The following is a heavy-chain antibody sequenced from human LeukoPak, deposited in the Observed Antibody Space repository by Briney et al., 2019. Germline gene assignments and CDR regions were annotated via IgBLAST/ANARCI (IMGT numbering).Heavy chain of an antibody. Sequence: SETLSLTCNVFGVSISNYFWSWLRQPAGKGLEWIGRFYASGTTYYNPSLRSRVTLSMDTSKNHFSLKLTSVTAADTAVYYCARTHCGGGSCDTFDPWGEGTLVTVSS. D-gene: IGHD2-21*01. CDR3: ARTHCGGGSCDTFDP. CDR1: GVSISNYF. V-gene: IGHV4-4*07. J-gene: IGHJ5*02. CDR2: FYASGTT.